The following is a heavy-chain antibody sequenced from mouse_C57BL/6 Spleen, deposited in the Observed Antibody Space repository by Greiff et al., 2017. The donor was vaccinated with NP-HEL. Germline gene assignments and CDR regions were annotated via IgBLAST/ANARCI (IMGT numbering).Heavy chain of an antibody. Sequence: QVQLQQPGAELVKPGASVKMSCKASGYTFTSYWITWVKQRPGQGLEWIGDIYPGSGSTNYNEKFKSKATLTVDTSSSTAYMQLSSLTSEDSAVYYCARDRDYDDAMDYWGQGTSVTVSS. V-gene: IGHV1-55*01. J-gene: IGHJ4*01. CDR2: IYPGSGST. CDR1: GYTFTSYW. CDR3: ARDRDYDDAMDY. D-gene: IGHD2-4*01.